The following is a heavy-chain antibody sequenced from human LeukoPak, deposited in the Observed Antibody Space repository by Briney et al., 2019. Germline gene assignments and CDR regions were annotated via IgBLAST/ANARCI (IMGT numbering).Heavy chain of an antibody. CDR3: ARDQPSWVEITMIVVVPSAFDI. D-gene: IGHD3-22*01. CDR1: GFTFSSYS. V-gene: IGHV3-48*01. Sequence: PGGSLRLSCAASGFTFSSYSMNWVRQAPGKGLEWVSYISSSSTIYYADSVKGRFTISRDNAKNSLYLQMNSLRAEDTAVYYCARDQPSWVEITMIVVVPSAFDIWGQGTMVTVSS. CDR2: ISSSSTI. J-gene: IGHJ3*02.